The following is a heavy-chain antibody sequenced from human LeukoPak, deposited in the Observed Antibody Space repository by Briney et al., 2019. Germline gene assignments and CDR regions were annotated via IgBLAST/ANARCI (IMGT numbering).Heavy chain of an antibody. J-gene: IGHJ3*02. CDR1: GGSISSYY. CDR2: IYYSGST. CDR3: ARVQTILVRAFDI. V-gene: IGHV4-59*01. D-gene: IGHD3-22*01. Sequence: PSETLSLTCTVSGGSISSYYWSWIRQPPGKGLEWIGYIYYSGSTNYNPSLKSRVTISVDTSKNQFSLKLSSVTAADTAVYYCARVQTILVRAFDIWGQGTMVTVSS.